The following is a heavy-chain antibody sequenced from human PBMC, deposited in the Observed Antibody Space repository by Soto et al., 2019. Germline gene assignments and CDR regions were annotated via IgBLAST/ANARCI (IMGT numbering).Heavy chain of an antibody. Sequence: EVQLLESGGGLVQPGGSLRLSCAASGFSFRTYAMSWVRQAPGQGLEWVSVISDTGDDTYYADSVKGRFTISRDSSRNTLYLRMNSLRAEDTAVYYCASYVRGPTFNFDSSGQGTLVTVAS. CDR2: ISDTGDDT. CDR1: GFSFRTYA. V-gene: IGHV3-23*01. D-gene: IGHD3-10*02. J-gene: IGHJ4*02. CDR3: ASYVRGPTFNFDS.